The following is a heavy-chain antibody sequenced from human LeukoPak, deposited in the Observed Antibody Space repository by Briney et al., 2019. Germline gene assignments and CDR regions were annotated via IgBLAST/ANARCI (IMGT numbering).Heavy chain of an antibody. CDR1: GFTFSSYA. D-gene: IGHD4-23*01. CDR2: IYRGGST. J-gene: IGHJ4*02. Sequence: GGSPRLSCPVSGFTFSSYAMTWVRQAPGKGLEWVSVIYRGGSTYYADSVKGRFTISRHNSRDTMYLQMNSLRTDDTAVYYCATTLRGGKFDYWGQGTLVTVSS. CDR3: ATTLRGGKFDY. V-gene: IGHV3-53*04.